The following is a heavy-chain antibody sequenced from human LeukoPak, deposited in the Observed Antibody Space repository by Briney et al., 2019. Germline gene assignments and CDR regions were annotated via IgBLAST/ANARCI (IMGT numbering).Heavy chain of an antibody. CDR2: ISSNGGST. CDR1: GFTFSSYA. CDR3: VKDHYSSSWYGNFDY. Sequence: PGGSLRLSCSASGFTFSSYAMHWVRQAPGKGLEYVSAISSNGGSTYYADSVKGRFTISRDNSKNTLYLQMSSLRAEDTAVYYCVKDHYSSSWYGNFDYWGQGTLVTVSS. V-gene: IGHV3-64D*09. D-gene: IGHD6-13*01. J-gene: IGHJ4*02.